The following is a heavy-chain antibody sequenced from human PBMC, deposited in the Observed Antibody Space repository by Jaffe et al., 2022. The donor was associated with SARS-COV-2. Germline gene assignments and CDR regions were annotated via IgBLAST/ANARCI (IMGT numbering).Heavy chain of an antibody. J-gene: IGHJ4*02. D-gene: IGHD2-2*01. Sequence: QLVESGGGLVKPGGSLRLSCATSGFTFKNTWMNWVRQAPGKGLEWVGRIKSKTDGGATEYAAPVNGRFTISRDDSKDMAYLQMNSLKTEDTAVYYCTPGVLPTTEWGQGTLVTVSS. CDR1: GFTFKNTW. CDR3: TPGVLPTTE. CDR2: IKSKTDGGAT. V-gene: IGHV3-15*01.